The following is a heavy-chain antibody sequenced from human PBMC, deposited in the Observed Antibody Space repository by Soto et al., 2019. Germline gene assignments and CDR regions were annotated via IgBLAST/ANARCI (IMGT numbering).Heavy chain of an antibody. V-gene: IGHV1-69*02. CDR2: IIPYLDIT. Sequence: QVQLVQSGAEVKKPGSSVKVSCKASGGTFGTYTISWVRQAPGQGLEWMGRIIPYLDITDYAQKCQGRFTIAADKSTTTAYMELNRLRSEDTAVYFCARDTTYWGQGTLVTVSS. J-gene: IGHJ4*02. CDR3: ARDTTY. CDR1: GGTFGTYT. D-gene: IGHD5-18*01.